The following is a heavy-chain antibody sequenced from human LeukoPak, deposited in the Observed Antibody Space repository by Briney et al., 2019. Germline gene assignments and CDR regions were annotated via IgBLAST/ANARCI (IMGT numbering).Heavy chain of an antibody. CDR1: GGSFSGYY. CDR2: INHSGST. V-gene: IGHV4-34*01. D-gene: IGHD4-17*01. J-gene: IGHJ6*03. CDR3: ARAYGDYRYYYYYMDV. Sequence: SETLSLTRAVFGGSFSGYYWSWIRQRPGKGMEWIGEINHSGSTNYIPSLKSRVTISVDTSKNQFSLRVSSVTAADTAVYYCARAYGDYRYYYYYMDVWGKGTTVTVSS.